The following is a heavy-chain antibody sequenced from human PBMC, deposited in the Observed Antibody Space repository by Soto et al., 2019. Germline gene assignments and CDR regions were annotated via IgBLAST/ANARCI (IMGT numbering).Heavy chain of an antibody. CDR2: ISGSGGST. CDR1: GFSFSNFA. Sequence: GGSLRLSCSASGFSFSNFAMTWVRQAPGKGLEWISAISGSGGSTYYTDSVKGRFTVSRDNSKNTLYLQMNSLRAEDTAVYYCAKDRGTSVNAYGMHVWGQGTTVTVSS. V-gene: IGHV3-23*01. D-gene: IGHD3-10*01. J-gene: IGHJ6*02. CDR3: AKDRGTSVNAYGMHV.